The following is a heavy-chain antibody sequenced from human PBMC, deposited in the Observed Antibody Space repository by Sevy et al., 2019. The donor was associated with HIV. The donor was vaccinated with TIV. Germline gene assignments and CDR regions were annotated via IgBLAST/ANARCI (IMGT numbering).Heavy chain of an antibody. J-gene: IGHJ3*01. CDR1: GFTFSDYA. Sequence: GESLKISCVASGFTFSDYAMSWVRQPPGMGLAWVSSMNWKGDNTGYADSLKGRFTISRDSTKNSLFLQINSLRVEDTALYYCARNTYYYDSTGYGAFDLWGQGTMVTVSS. D-gene: IGHD3-22*01. CDR3: ARNTYYYDSTGYGAFDL. V-gene: IGHV3-20*04. CDR2: MNWKGDNT.